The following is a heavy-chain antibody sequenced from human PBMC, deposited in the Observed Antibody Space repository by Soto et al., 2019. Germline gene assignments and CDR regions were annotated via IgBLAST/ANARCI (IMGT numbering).Heavy chain of an antibody. Sequence: PSETLSLTCAVYGVSFSGYYWSWFRQPPGKGLEWIGEINHSGSTNYNPSLKSRVTISVDTSKNQFSLKLSSVTAADTAVYYCARGLEPLYYYYGMDVWGQGTTVTVSS. J-gene: IGHJ6*02. V-gene: IGHV4-34*01. CDR3: ARGLEPLYYYYGMDV. CDR1: GVSFSGYY. CDR2: INHSGST. D-gene: IGHD1-1*01.